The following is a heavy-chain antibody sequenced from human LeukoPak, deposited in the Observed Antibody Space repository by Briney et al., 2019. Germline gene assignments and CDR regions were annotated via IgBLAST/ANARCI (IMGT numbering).Heavy chain of an antibody. CDR2: ISSSGVTT. J-gene: IGHJ4*02. CDR3: AKALGGYIDY. D-gene: IGHD1-26*01. Sequence: GGSLRLSCAASGFTFSSYAMSWVRQAPGKGLEWVSAISSSGVTTYYADSVKGRFTISRDNSKNTLYLQMNSLRAEDTAVYYCAKALGGYIDYWGQGTLVTVSS. CDR1: GFTFSSYA. V-gene: IGHV3-23*01.